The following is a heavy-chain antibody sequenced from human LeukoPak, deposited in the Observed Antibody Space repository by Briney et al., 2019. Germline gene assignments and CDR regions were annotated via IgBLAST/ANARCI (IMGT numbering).Heavy chain of an antibody. D-gene: IGHD4-17*01. Sequence: GSLRLSCAASGFTFSSYSMNWVRQAPGKGLEWVSSISSSSSYIYYADSVKGRFTISRDNAKNSLYLQMNSLRAEDTAVYYCARRPRRGDYNLDFDYWGQGTLVTVSS. V-gene: IGHV3-21*01. CDR1: GFTFSSYS. CDR3: ARRPRRGDYNLDFDY. CDR2: ISSSSSYI. J-gene: IGHJ4*02.